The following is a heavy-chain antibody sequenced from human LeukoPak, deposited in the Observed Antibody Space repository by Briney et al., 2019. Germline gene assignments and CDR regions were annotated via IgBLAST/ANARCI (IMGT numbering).Heavy chain of an antibody. CDR3: TSSAAGQRGGY. V-gene: IGHV3-73*01. CDR2: IRSKANSYAT. Sequence: GGSLRLSCAASGFTFSGPAMHWVRQASGKGLEWVGRIRSKANSYATAYAASLKGRFTISRDDSKNTAYLQMNSLKTDDTAVYYCTSSAAGQRGGYWGQGTLVTVSS. CDR1: GFTFSGPA. D-gene: IGHD6-13*01. J-gene: IGHJ4*02.